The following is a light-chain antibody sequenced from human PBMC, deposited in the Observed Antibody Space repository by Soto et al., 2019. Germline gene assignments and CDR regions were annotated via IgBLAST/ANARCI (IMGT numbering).Light chain of an antibody. Sequence: DIQMTQSPSTLSASVGDRVTITCRASQSISSWLVWYQQKPGKAPKLLIYKASSLESGFPSRFSGSGSGTEFTLTISSLQPDDFATYYCQQYNSYSWTFGQGTKVDIK. CDR3: QQYNSYSWT. CDR1: QSISSW. V-gene: IGKV1-5*03. CDR2: KAS. J-gene: IGKJ1*01.